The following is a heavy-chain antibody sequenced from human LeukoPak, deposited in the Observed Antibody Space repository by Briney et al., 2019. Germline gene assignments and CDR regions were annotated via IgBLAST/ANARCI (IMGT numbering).Heavy chain of an antibody. Sequence: PSETLSLTCTVSADSFISSSHHWGWIRQSPGKGLEWIGSVYYGRTTYYNPSLDGRVTVSLDTSANQFTLQLNSVTAADTAVYYCVRHDGRGGATMGAFDSWGQGSLVTVSS. J-gene: IGHJ5*01. CDR1: ADSFISSSHH. V-gene: IGHV4-39*01. CDR2: VYYGRTT. CDR3: VRHDGRGGATMGAFDS. D-gene: IGHD5-12*01.